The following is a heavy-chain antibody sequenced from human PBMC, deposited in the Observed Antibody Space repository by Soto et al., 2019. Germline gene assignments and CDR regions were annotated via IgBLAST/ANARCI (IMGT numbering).Heavy chain of an antibody. D-gene: IGHD6-6*01. CDR2: ITSSGSNT. J-gene: IGHJ4*02. V-gene: IGHV3-11*01. CDR1: GFTFSGYN. CDR3: ARRGTISSAHHFDH. Sequence: QVQLVESGGGLVKPGGSLSLSCAASGFTFSGYNMSWIRQAPGKGLEWVSYITSSGSNTFDAESVKGRFTISRDNTMNLLYLQMNSLSAEDTAVYYFARRGTISSAHHFDHWGQGTLVTVSS.